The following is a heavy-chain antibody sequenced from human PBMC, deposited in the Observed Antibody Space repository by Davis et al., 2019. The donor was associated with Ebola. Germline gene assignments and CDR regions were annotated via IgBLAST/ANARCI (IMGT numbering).Heavy chain of an antibody. V-gene: IGHV1-2*04. J-gene: IGHJ4*02. CDR1: GYTFTSYY. CDR2: INPNSGGT. CDR3: ARDPGSGYYYDFDY. D-gene: IGHD3-22*01. Sequence: AASVKVSCKASGYTFTSYYMHWVRQAPGQGLEWMGWINPNSGGTNYAQKFQGWVTMTRDTSISTAYMELSRLRSDDTAVYYCARDPGSGYYYDFDYWGQGTLVTVSS.